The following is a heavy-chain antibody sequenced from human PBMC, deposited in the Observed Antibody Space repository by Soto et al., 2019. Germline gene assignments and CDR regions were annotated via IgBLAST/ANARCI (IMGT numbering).Heavy chain of an antibody. D-gene: IGHD2-2*01. CDR1: GGTFSSYA. CDR3: ARSQGSRTSLEIYYYYYYGMDV. Sequence: QVQLVQSGAEVKKPGSSVKVSCKASGGTFSSYAISWVRQAPGQGLEWMGGIIPIPGTANYAQKFQGRVTITADESTSTAYMELSSLRSEDTAVYYCARSQGSRTSLEIYYYYYYGMDVWGQGTTVTVSS. V-gene: IGHV1-69*01. J-gene: IGHJ6*02. CDR2: IIPIPGTA.